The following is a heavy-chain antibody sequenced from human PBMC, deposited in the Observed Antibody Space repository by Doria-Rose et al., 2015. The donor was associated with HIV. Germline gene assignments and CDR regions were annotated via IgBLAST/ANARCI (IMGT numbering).Heavy chain of an antibody. CDR1: GVSLSSPGMG. J-gene: IGHJ4*02. CDR3: ARIKSSRWYHKYYFDF. CDR2: IFSDDDR. Sequence: QITLKESGPVLVKPTETLTLTCTVSGVSLSSPGMGVSWIRQPPGKALEWLANIFSDDDRSYKTSRKSRLTISRGTSKSQVVLTMTDTDPVDTATYYCARIKSSRWYHKYYFDFWGQGTLVIVSA. D-gene: IGHD6-13*01. V-gene: IGHV2-26*01.